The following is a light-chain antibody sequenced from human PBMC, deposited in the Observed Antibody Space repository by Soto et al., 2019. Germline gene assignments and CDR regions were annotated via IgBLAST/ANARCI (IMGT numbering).Light chain of an antibody. CDR3: QSYDSSLSGYV. Sequence: QSVLTRPPSVSGAPGQRVTISCTGSSSNIGAGYDVHWYQQLPGTAPKLLIYGNSNRPSGVPDRFSGSKSGTSASLAITGLQPEDEADYYCQSYDSSLSGYVFGTGTKVTVL. J-gene: IGLJ1*01. CDR1: SSNIGAGYD. V-gene: IGLV1-40*01. CDR2: GNS.